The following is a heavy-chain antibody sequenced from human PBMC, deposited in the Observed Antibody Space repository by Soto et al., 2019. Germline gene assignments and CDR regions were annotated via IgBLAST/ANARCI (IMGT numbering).Heavy chain of an antibody. D-gene: IGHD5-12*01. CDR2: IIPVLGMA. CDR3: ARELGGYDYLYYYYYMDV. CDR1: GDIFDSLT. V-gene: IGHV1-69*08. Sequence: QVQLVQSGAEMKKPGSSVKVSCQASGDIFDSLTINWVRQAPGQGLGWMGRIIPVLGMANYAQKFQGRVTIIGEKSTSTVYRELSSLTSEDTAVYYCARELGGYDYLYYYYYMDVWGEGTTVTVSS. J-gene: IGHJ6*03.